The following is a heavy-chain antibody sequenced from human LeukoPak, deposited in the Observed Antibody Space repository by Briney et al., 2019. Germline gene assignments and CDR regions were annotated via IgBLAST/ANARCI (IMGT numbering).Heavy chain of an antibody. Sequence: PSETLSLTCDVYGGSYDDYYCSWIRQPPGKGLEWIGEIHPHGIFYYNSSLMSRVTISIDTSKSRFSLRLTSVTAADTAFYYCARGRDRSKAGDLWGQGSLVTVSS. CDR1: GGSYDDYY. CDR2: IHPHGIF. CDR3: ARGRDRSKAGDL. V-gene: IGHV4-34*01. J-gene: IGHJ5*02. D-gene: IGHD5-24*01.